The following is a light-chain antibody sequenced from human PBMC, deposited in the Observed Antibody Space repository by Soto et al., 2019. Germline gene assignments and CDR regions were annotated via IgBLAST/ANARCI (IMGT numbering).Light chain of an antibody. CDR3: MQALQTPFT. CDR1: QSLLHSNGYNY. V-gene: IGKV2-28*01. CDR2: LGS. J-gene: IGKJ3*01. Sequence: DIVMTQSPLSLPVTPGEPASISCRSSQSLLHSNGYNYLDWYLQKPGQSPQLLIYLGSNRASGVPDRFSGSGSGTDFTLKISGVEAEDVEVYYCMQALQTPFTFGPGTKVDIK.